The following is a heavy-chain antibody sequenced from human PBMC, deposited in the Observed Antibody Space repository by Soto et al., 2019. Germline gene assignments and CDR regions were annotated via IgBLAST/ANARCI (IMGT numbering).Heavy chain of an antibody. V-gene: IGHV3-33*01. D-gene: IGHD2-2*01. Sequence: GRSLRLSCAASGFTFSSYGMHWVRQAPGKGLEWVAVIWYDGSNKYYADSVKGRFTISRDNSKNTLYLQMNSLRAEDTAVYYCARPVVPAAPPPDYYYYMAVWSKGTTVTVSS. CDR3: ARPVVPAAPPPDYYYYMAV. J-gene: IGHJ6*03. CDR2: IWYDGSNK. CDR1: GFTFSSYG.